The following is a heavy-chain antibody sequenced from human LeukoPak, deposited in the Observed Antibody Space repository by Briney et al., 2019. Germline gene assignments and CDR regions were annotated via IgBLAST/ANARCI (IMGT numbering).Heavy chain of an antibody. CDR2: IRSKAYVGTT. CDR1: GFTFGDYA. CDR3: TRDSGGATIFDY. Sequence: GGSLGLFCTASGFTFGDYAMSRVRPDPGEGPEGVGFIRSKAYVGTTEYAASVKGRFTISRDDSKSIAYLQMNSLKTEDTAVYYCTRDSGGATIFDYWGQGTLVTVSS. J-gene: IGHJ4*02. V-gene: IGHV3-49*04. D-gene: IGHD1-26*01.